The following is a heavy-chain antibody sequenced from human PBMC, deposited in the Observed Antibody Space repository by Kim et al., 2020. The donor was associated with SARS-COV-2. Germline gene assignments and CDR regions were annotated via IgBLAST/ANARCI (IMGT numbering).Heavy chain of an antibody. Sequence: GGSLRLSCAASGFTFSSYAMSWVRQAPGKGLEWVSAISGSGGSTYYADSVKGRFTISRDNSKNTLYLQMNSLRAEDTAVYYCAKSEQQLVVVNYFDYWGQVTLVTVSS. CDR3: AKSEQQLVVVNYFDY. D-gene: IGHD6-13*01. CDR2: ISGSGGST. CDR1: GFTFSSYA. V-gene: IGHV3-23*01. J-gene: IGHJ4*02.